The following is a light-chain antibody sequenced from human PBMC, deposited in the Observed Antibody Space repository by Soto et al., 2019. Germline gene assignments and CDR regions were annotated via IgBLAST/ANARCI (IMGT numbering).Light chain of an antibody. V-gene: IGLV2-14*01. J-gene: IGLJ2*01. Sequence: QSALTQSASVSGSPGQSITISCTGTSSDVGGYYYVSWYQHHPGKAPKLIIYEVTNRPSGVSSRFSGSNSGNTASLIISGLQAEDEAEYYCSSYTSSSAPHVVFGGGTKVTVL. CDR3: SSYTSSSAPHVV. CDR1: SSDVGGYYY. CDR2: EVT.